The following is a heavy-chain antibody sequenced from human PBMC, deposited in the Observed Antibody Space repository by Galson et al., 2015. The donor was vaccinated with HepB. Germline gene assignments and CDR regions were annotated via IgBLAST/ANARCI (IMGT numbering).Heavy chain of an antibody. Sequence: SETLSLTCTVSRDSISNYYWNWIRQPAGKGLEWIGRTRTSGSTDYNPSLKSRVTMSLDTSQNQFSLDLSSVTAADTAVYYCARDARYNWNESWFDPWGQGTLVTVSS. CDR3: ARDARYNWNESWFDP. CDR1: RDSISNYY. J-gene: IGHJ5*02. V-gene: IGHV4-4*07. CDR2: TRTSGST. D-gene: IGHD1-20*01.